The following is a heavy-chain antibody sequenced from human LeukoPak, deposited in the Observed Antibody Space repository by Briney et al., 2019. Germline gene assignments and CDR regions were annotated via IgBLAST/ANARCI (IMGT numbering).Heavy chain of an antibody. CDR1: GGSISSGGYY. J-gene: IGHJ4*02. CDR3: ARGSVGATTGDY. V-gene: IGHV4-31*03. D-gene: IGHD1-26*01. CDR2: IYYSGST. Sequence: SQTLSLTCTVSGGSISSGGYYWSWIRQHPGKVLEWIGYIYYSGSTYYNPSLKSRVAISVDTSKNQFSLKLSSVTAADTAVYYCARGSVGATTGDYWGQGTLVTVSS.